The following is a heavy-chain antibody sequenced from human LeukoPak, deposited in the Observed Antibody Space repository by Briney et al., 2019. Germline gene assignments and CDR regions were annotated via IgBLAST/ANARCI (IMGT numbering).Heavy chain of an antibody. Sequence: SETLSLTCTVSGGSISSYYWSWIRQPPGKGLEWIGYIYYSGSTNYNPSLKSRVTISADTSKNQFSLKLSSVTAADTAVYYCARGGYDILTGYSPWGQGTLVTVSS. CDR1: GGSISSYY. J-gene: IGHJ5*02. CDR2: IYYSGST. CDR3: ARGGYDILTGYSP. D-gene: IGHD3-9*01. V-gene: IGHV4-59*01.